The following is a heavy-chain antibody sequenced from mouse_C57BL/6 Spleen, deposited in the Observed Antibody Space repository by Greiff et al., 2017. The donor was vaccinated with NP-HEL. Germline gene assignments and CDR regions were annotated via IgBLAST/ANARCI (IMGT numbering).Heavy chain of an antibody. D-gene: IGHD2-2*01. CDR1: GYTFTSYW. CDR2: IYPGSGST. CDR3: ARSTMVTGYTMDY. J-gene: IGHJ4*01. Sequence: VQLQQSGAELVKPGASVKMSCKASGYTFTSYWITWVKQRPGQGLEWIGDIYPGSGSTNYNEKFKSKATLTVDTSSSTAYMQLSSLTSEDSAVYYCARSTMVTGYTMDYWGQGTSVTVSS. V-gene: IGHV1-55*01.